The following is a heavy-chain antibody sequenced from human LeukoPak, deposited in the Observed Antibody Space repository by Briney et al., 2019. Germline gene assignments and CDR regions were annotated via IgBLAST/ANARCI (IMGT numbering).Heavy chain of an antibody. Sequence: SETLSLTCTVSGGSISSYYWSWIRQPPGKGLEWIGEINHSGSTNYNPSLKSRVTISVDTSKNQFSLKLSSVTAADTAVYYCARGGGDSSGYYFDNWGQGTLVTVSS. CDR1: GGSISSYY. J-gene: IGHJ4*02. D-gene: IGHD3-22*01. V-gene: IGHV4-34*01. CDR3: ARGGGDSSGYYFDN. CDR2: INHSGST.